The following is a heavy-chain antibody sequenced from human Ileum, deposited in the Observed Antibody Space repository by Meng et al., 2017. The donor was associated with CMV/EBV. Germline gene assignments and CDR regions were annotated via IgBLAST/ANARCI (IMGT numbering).Heavy chain of an antibody. Sequence: GGSLRLSCAASGFTFSNAWMSWVRQAPGKGLEWVANIKQDGSEKYYVDSVKGRFTISRDNAKNSLYLQMNSLRAEDTAVYYCARETATYYDFWSGYRGYYYYYGMDVWGQGTTVTVSS. CDR1: GFTFSNAW. D-gene: IGHD3-3*01. J-gene: IGHJ6*02. V-gene: IGHV3-7*01. CDR2: IKQDGSEK. CDR3: ARETATYYDFWSGYRGYYYYYGMDV.